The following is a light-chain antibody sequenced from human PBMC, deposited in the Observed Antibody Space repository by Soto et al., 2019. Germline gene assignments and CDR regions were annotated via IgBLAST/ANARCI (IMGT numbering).Light chain of an antibody. CDR1: QGISIF. CDR2: GSF. J-gene: IGKJ4*01. CDR3: QQTYSAPLT. Sequence: DIQMTQSPSSLSASVGDGVTISCRASQGISIFLNWYQQKPGKAPSLLIFGSFRLQSGVPSRFSGSGSGTDFTLTINSLQLEDFATYFCQQTYSAPLTFGGGTKVEF. V-gene: IGKV1-39*01.